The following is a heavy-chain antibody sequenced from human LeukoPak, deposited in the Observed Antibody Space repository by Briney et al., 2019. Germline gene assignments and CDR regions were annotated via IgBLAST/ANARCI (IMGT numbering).Heavy chain of an antibody. CDR3: ARESRYYYDRSGYHAYYFDY. D-gene: IGHD3-22*01. J-gene: IGHJ4*02. CDR1: GGSISSYY. Sequence: SETLSLTCTVSGGSISSYYWSWIRQPPGKGLEWIGYIYYSGSTNYNPSLKSRVTISVDTSKNQFSLKLSSVTAADTAVYYCARESRYYYDRSGYHAYYFDYWGQGTLVTVSS. CDR2: IYYSGST. V-gene: IGHV4-59*01.